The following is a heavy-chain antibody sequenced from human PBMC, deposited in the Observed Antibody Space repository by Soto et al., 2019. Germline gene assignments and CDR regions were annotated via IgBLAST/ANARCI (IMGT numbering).Heavy chain of an antibody. CDR2: IYCDDDK. CDR3: AHRVLRTVFGLVTTTAIYFDF. J-gene: IGHJ4*02. V-gene: IGHV2-5*02. Sequence: QITLNESGPTQVKPRQTLTLTCTFSGFSLTTSGVGVGWIRQSPGKAPEWLALIYCDDDKRYSPSLKSRLTITKDTSKNQVVLTMADLDPADTATYYCAHRVLRTVFGLVTTTAIYFDFWGQGTPVAGSS. D-gene: IGHD3-3*01. CDR1: GFSLTTSGVG.